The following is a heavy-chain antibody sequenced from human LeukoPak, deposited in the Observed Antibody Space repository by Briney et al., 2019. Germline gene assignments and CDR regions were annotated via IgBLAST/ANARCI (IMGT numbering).Heavy chain of an antibody. Sequence: GGSLRLSCAGSGFTFSAQWMHWVRHGLGKGLVWVARITHEGGDANYADSVNGRFTISRDNANKVLYLEMNSLTADDTGVYYCARVLTYFDLWGQGTLVTVSS. CDR3: ARVLTYFDL. J-gene: IGHJ5*01. V-gene: IGHV3-74*01. CDR2: ITHEGGDA. CDR1: GFTFSAQW.